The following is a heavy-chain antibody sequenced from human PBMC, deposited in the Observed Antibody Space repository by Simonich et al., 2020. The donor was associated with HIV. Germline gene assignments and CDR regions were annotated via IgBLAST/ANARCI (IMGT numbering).Heavy chain of an antibody. CDR1: GYSISSGNY. CDR3: ARDRGYSGYDFDY. V-gene: IGHV4-38-2*02. D-gene: IGHD5-12*01. CDR2: IYHRGST. J-gene: IGHJ4*02. Sequence: QVQLQESGPGLVKPSETLSLTCAVSGYSISSGNYWGWIRQPPGKGMVWIGTIYHRGSTYYNPSLKSRVTISRDTSKNQFSLKLISVTAADTAVYYCARDRGYSGYDFDYWGQGTLVTVSS.